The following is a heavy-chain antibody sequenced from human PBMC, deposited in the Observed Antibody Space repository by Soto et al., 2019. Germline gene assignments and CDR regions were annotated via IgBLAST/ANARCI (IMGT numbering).Heavy chain of an antibody. CDR3: ATQRITTSDF. CDR1: GFSFTSYG. V-gene: IGHV3-33*01. Sequence: PGGSLRLSCAASGFSFTSYGMHWVRQAPGKGLEWVAAIWGDGSKKFYADSVTGRFSISRDNSKNTLYLQMNSLRADDTAVYYCATQRITTSDFWGLGTLVTVSS. J-gene: IGHJ4*02. CDR2: IWGDGSKK. D-gene: IGHD1-1*01.